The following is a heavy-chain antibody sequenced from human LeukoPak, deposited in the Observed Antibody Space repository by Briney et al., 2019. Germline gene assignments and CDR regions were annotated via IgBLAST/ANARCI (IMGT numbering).Heavy chain of an antibody. CDR3: ARDQDSGYSSGWYYFDY. J-gene: IGHJ4*02. D-gene: IGHD6-19*01. V-gene: IGHV3-11*01. Sequence: PGGSLRLSCAASGFTFSDYYMSWIRQAPGKGLECVSYISSSGSTIYYADSAKGRFTISRDNAKNSLYLQMNSLRAEDTAVYYCARDQDSGYSSGWYYFDYWGQGTLVTVSS. CDR2: ISSSGSTI. CDR1: GFTFSDYY.